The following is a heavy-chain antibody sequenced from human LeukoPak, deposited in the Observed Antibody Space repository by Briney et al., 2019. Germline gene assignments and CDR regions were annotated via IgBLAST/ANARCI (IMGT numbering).Heavy chain of an antibody. Sequence: GGSLRLSCEASGFTFSNYNMNWVRQAPGKGLEWVSSISSGSSYIYYADSVKGRFTISRDNAKNSLYLQMTSLRAEDTAVYYCARGTNWGGDDAFDIWGQGTMVTVSS. V-gene: IGHV3-21*01. CDR3: ARGTNWGGDDAFDI. J-gene: IGHJ3*02. CDR2: ISSGSSYI. D-gene: IGHD7-27*01. CDR1: GFTFSNYN.